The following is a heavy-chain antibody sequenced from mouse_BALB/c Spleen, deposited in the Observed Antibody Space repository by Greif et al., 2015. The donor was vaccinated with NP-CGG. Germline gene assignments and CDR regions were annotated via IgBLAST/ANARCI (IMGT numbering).Heavy chain of an antibody. CDR1: GFTFSSFG. CDR3: ARSSATVVDGWFAY. D-gene: IGHD1-1*01. CDR2: ISSGSSTI. Sequence: DVKLVESGGGLVQPGGSRKLSCAASGFTFSSFGMHWVRQAPEKGLEWVAYISSGSSTIYYADTVKGRFTISRDNPKNTLFLQMTSLRSEDTAMYYCARSSATVVDGWFAYWGQGTLVTVSA. J-gene: IGHJ3*01. V-gene: IGHV5-17*02.